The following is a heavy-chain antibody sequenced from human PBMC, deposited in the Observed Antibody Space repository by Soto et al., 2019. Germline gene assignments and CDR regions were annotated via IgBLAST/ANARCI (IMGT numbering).Heavy chain of an antibody. Sequence: EVQLVESGGGLVQPGGSLRLSCAASGFTFSSYDMHWVRQAAGKGLEWVSAIATTGDTYYPGSVKGRFTISRENAKNSLYLQMNSPRTGDTAVYYCARGGTEQWLTYYGLDVWGQGTTVTVSS. J-gene: IGHJ6*02. D-gene: IGHD6-19*01. CDR1: GFTFSSYD. V-gene: IGHV3-13*04. CDR2: IATTGDT. CDR3: ARGGTEQWLTYYGLDV.